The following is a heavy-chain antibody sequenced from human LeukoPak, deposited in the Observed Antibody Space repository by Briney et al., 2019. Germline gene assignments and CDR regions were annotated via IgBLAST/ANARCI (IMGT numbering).Heavy chain of an antibody. V-gene: IGHV3-30*03. CDR2: ISNDGSRK. Sequence: PGGSLRLSCAPSGFTFSRHGMHWVRQAPGKGLEWVAIISNDGSRKYYAHSMEGRFTISRDNSKNTLYLQMDSLRAEDTAVYYCARDRAWNYFDYWGQGTLVTVSS. D-gene: IGHD3-3*01. J-gene: IGHJ4*02. CDR1: GFTFSRHG. CDR3: ARDRAWNYFDY.